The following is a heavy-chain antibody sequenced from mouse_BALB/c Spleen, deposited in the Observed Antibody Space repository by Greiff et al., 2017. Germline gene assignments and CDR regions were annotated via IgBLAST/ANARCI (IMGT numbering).Heavy chain of an antibody. V-gene: IGHV5-6-3*01. J-gene: IGHJ1*01. D-gene: IGHD1-1*01. CDR1: GFTFSSYG. CDR3: ARHYYGSSYWYFDV. CDR2: INSNGGST. Sequence: EVKLMESGGGLVQPGGSLKLSCAASGFTFSSYGMSWVRQTPDKRLELVATINSNGGSTYYPDTVKGRFTISRDNAKNTLYLQMSSLKSEDTALYYCARHYYGSSYWYFDVWGAGTTVTVSS.